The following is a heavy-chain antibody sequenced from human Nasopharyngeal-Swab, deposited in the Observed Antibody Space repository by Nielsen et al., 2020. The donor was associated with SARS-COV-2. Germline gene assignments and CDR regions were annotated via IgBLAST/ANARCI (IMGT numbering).Heavy chain of an antibody. CDR2: IYYSGST. V-gene: IGHV4-61*01. D-gene: IGHD2-21*02. CDR3: ARGRAYCGGDCYSRFDY. Sequence: SETLSLTCTVSGGSASSGSYYWSWIRPPPGKGLEWIGYIYYSGSTNYNPSLKSRVTISVDTSKNQFSLKLSSVTAADTAVYYCARGRAYCGGDCYSRFDYWGQGTLVTVSS. J-gene: IGHJ4*02. CDR1: GGSASSGSYY.